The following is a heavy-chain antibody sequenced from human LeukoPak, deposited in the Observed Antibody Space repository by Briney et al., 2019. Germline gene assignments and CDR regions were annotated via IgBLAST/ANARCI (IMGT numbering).Heavy chain of an antibody. V-gene: IGHV3-48*03. D-gene: IGHD6-13*01. Sequence: PGGSLRLSCAASGFTFSSYEMNWVRQAPGKGLEWVSYISSSGSTIYYADSVKGRFTISRDNAKNSLYLQMNSLRAEDTALYYCAKGQPTRYSSSWYFDYWGQGTLVTVSS. J-gene: IGHJ4*02. CDR3: AKGQPTRYSSSWYFDY. CDR1: GFTFSSYE. CDR2: ISSSGSTI.